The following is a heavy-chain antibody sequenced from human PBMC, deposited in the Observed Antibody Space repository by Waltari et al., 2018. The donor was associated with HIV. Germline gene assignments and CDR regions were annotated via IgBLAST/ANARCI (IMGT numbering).Heavy chain of an antibody. CDR1: GYTFTGYY. Sequence: QVQLVQSGAEVKKPGASVKVSCKASGYTFTGYYMHWVRQAPGQGLEWMGWINPNRGGTNDAQQFQGWVTMTRDTSISTAYMELSRLRSDDTAVYYCARDGKSGQRSWYGFDYYYGMDVWGQGTTVTVSS. CDR3: ARDGKSGQRSWYGFDYYYGMDV. J-gene: IGHJ6*02. V-gene: IGHV1-2*04. CDR2: INPNRGGT. D-gene: IGHD6-13*01.